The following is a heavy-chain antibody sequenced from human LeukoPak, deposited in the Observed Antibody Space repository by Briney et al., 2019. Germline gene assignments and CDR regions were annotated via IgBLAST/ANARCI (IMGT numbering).Heavy chain of an antibody. CDR3: AKRYRRGETGGSCYYCLGY. D-gene: IGHD2-15*01. CDR1: GGSISSGGYY. J-gene: IGHJ4*02. Sequence: TSETLSLTCTVSGGSISSGGYYWSWVRQAPGKGLEWVSAISGSGGSTYYADSVKGRFTISRDNSKNTLYLQMNSLRAEDTAAYYCAKRYRRGETGGSCYYCLGYWGQGTLVTVSS. V-gene: IGHV3-23*01. CDR2: ISGSGGST.